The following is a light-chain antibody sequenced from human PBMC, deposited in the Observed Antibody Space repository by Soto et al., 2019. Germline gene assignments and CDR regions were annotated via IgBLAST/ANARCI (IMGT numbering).Light chain of an antibody. V-gene: IGLV2-14*01. CDR2: EVR. CDR3: SSYTSSSTLEV. Sequence: QSALTQPASVSGSPGQSITISCTGTRSDGGGYNFVSWYQPLPGKAPKLMIYEVRNRPSGVSNRFSGSKSGNTASLTISGLQAEDEADDYCSSYTSSSTLEVFGTGTKLTVL. J-gene: IGLJ1*01. CDR1: RSDGGGYNF.